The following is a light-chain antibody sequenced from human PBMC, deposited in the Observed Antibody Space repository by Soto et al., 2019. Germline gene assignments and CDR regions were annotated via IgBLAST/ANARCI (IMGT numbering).Light chain of an antibody. J-gene: IGKJ1*01. CDR1: QSVSNNY. V-gene: IGKV3-20*01. CDR2: DAS. Sequence: IVLTQTPGTLSLSPGERATLSCRASQSVSNNYLAWYQQRPGQAPRLLIYDASSRATGIPDRFSGSGSGKDFSLTISRVEPADFAVYYCQQYETSPRAFGQGTKVEIK. CDR3: QQYETSPRA.